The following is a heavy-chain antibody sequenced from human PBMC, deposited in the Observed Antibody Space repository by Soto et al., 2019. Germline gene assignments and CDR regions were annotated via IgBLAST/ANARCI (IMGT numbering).Heavy chain of an antibody. J-gene: IGHJ4*02. CDR3: ARDKNGWEFLIDC. Sequence: PSETLSLTCAVSGASISSYYWNWIRQAPGKGLEWIGNIWYSGTSNYNPSLKSRVTISLDTSKNLFSLMLTSVTAADTAVYYCARDKNGWEFLIDCWGQGTLVTVSS. D-gene: IGHD3-10*01. CDR2: IWYSGTS. V-gene: IGHV4-59*01. CDR1: GASISSYY.